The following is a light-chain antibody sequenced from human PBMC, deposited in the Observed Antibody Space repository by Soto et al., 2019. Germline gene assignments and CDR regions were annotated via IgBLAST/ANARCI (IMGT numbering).Light chain of an antibody. CDR2: DSS. V-gene: IGKV3-20*01. J-gene: IGKJ2*01. Sequence: EIVLTQSPGTLSLSPGERATLSCGASQSVRSNYLAWYQHKPGQAPRLLIYDSSRRATGIPDRFSATGSGTDFTLPISRLEPEDSAVYLCHQYVGSPPYTFGQGTKVEIK. CDR3: HQYVGSPPYT. CDR1: QSVRSNY.